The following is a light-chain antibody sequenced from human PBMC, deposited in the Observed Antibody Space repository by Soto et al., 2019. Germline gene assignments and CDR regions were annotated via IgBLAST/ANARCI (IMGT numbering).Light chain of an antibody. J-gene: IGLJ2*01. Sequence: QSALTQPPSVSGSPGQSVTISCTGTSSDVGLYNRVSWYQQPPGTAPKLMIYEVTNRPSAVPDRFSGSKSGNTASLTISGLQAEDEADYYCSSFTSSATEVFGGGTKL. CDR2: EVT. CDR1: SSDVGLYNR. CDR3: SSFTSSATEV. V-gene: IGLV2-18*02.